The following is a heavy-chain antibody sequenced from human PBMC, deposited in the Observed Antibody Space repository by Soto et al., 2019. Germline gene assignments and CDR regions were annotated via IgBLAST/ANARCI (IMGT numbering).Heavy chain of an antibody. CDR3: ARDGTLDGYNPD. J-gene: IGHJ4*02. Sequence: PGGSLRLSCAASGFTFSSYAMHWVRQAPGKGLEWVAVISYDGSNKYYADSVKGRFTISRDNSKNTLYLQMNSLRAEDTAVYYCARDGTLDGYNPDWGQGTLVTVSS. D-gene: IGHD5-12*01. CDR1: GFTFSSYA. V-gene: IGHV3-30-3*01. CDR2: ISYDGSNK.